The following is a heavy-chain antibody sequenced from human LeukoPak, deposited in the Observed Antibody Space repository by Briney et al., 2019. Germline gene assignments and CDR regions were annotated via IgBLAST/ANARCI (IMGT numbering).Heavy chain of an antibody. CDR3: ARAITDFDY. Sequence: GGSLRLSCAASGFNFNTYWMSWVRQAPGKGLEWVANIKPDGSETNYVDSVKGRFTISRDNAKRSLYLQINSLRVEDTAVYYCARAITDFDYWGQGTLVTVAS. V-gene: IGHV3-7*01. D-gene: IGHD1-14*01. J-gene: IGHJ4*02. CDR1: GFNFNTYW. CDR2: IKPDGSET.